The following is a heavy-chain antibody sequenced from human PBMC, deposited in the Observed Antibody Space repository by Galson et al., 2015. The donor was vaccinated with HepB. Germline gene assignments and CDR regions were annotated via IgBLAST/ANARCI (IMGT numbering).Heavy chain of an antibody. CDR3: ARGVDCSTTSCYYYGMDV. J-gene: IGHJ6*02. CDR1: GFTFWRYA. CDR2: ISGSVGST. V-gene: IGHV3-23*01. D-gene: IGHD2-2*01. Sequence: SLRLSCAASGFTFWRYAMSWVRQAPGKGLEWVSGISGSVGSTYYADSVKGRFTISRDNSKNPLYLPMNSLRAEDTAVYYCARGVDCSTTSCYYYGMDVWGQGTTVTVSS.